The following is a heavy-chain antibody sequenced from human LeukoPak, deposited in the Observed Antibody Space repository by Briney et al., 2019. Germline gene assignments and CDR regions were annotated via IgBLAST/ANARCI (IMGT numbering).Heavy chain of an antibody. CDR2: FDPEDGET. J-gene: IGHJ3*02. CDR3: ATVYCSSTSCFYAFDI. CDR1: GYTLTELS. V-gene: IGHV1-24*01. D-gene: IGHD2-2*01. Sequence: ASVKVSCKVSGYTLTELSMHWVRQAPGKGLEWIGGFDPEDGETIYAQKFQGRVTMTEDTSTDTAYMELSSLRSEDTAVYYCATVYCSSTSCFYAFDIWGQGTMVTVSS.